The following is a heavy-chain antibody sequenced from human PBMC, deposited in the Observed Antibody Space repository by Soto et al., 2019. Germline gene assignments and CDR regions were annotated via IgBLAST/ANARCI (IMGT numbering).Heavy chain of an antibody. CDR2: IYYSGST. CDR1: GGSISSSSYY. Sequence: SETLSLTCTVSGGSISSSSYYWGWIRQPPGKGLEWIGSIYYSGSTYYNPSLKSRVTISVDTSKNQFSLKLNSVTAAGTALYYCADSSGYYWGQGTLVTVSS. J-gene: IGHJ4*02. V-gene: IGHV4-39*01. D-gene: IGHD3-22*01. CDR3: ADSSGYY.